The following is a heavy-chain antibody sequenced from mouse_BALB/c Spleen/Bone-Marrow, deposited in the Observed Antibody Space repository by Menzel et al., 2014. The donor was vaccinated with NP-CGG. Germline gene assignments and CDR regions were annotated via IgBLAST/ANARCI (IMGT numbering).Heavy chain of an antibody. J-gene: IGHJ3*01. D-gene: IGHD1-1*01. CDR2: IDPANGNT. CDR3: ARDCGNTAWFAS. V-gene: IGHV14-3*02. CDR1: GFNIKDTH. Sequence: EVQRVESGAELVQPGASVKLSCTPSGFNIKDTHMHWVQQRPEQGLEWIGRIDPANGNTKYDPNFQGKATITADTSSNAAYLQLSSLTSEDTDVYYCARDCGNTAWFASWGQGTLVTVS.